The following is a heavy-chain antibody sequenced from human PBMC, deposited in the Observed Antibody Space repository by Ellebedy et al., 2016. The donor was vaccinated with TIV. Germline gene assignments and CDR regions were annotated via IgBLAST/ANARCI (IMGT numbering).Heavy chain of an antibody. D-gene: IGHD3-10*01. CDR3: ARAPDGSGSFYYFDY. CDR2: INEDGTKK. V-gene: IGHV3-7*01. J-gene: IGHJ4*02. CDR1: GFTLNNYW. Sequence: GESLKISCTASGFTLNNYWMTWVRQAPGKGLEWVANINEDGTKKHYVDSVRGRFTISRDYAGNSLYLQMNSLRAEDTAVYYCARAPDGSGSFYYFDYWGQGTLVTVSS.